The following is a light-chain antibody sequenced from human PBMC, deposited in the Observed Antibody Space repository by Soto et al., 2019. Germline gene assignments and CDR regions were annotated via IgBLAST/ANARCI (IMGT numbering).Light chain of an antibody. J-gene: IGLJ3*02. V-gene: IGLV4-69*01. CDR3: QTWGTGFRV. CDR1: SGHSNYA. Sequence: QPVLTQSPSASASLGASVTLTCTLSSGHSNYAIAWHQQQPEKGPRYLMKLHSDGSHNKGDGIPDRFSGSSSGAERYLTISSLQSEDEADYYCQTWGTGFRVFGGGTKLTVL. CDR2: LHSDGSH.